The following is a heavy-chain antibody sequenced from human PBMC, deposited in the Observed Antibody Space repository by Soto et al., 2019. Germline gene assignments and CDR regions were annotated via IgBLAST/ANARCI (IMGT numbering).Heavy chain of an antibody. D-gene: IGHD3-10*02. CDR2: ISTTSTYI. V-gene: IGHV3-21*01. CDR1: GFTFSGDA. CDR3: VRDYVMDV. J-gene: IGHJ6*02. Sequence: XGSLRLSCSAAGFTFSGDAMNWFRQAPGKGLEWVSSISTTSTYIYYADSVKGRFTISRDNANNSLHLQMNSLRAEDTAVYYCVRDYVMDVWGQGTTVTVSS.